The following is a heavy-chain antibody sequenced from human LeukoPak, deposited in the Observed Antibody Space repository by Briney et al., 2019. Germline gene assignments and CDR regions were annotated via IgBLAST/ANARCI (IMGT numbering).Heavy chain of an antibody. CDR2: INPNSGGT. J-gene: IGHJ4*02. Sequence: GASVKVSCKASGYTFTGYCMHWVRQAPGQGLEWMGRINPNSGGTNYAQKFQGRVTMTRDTSISTAYMELSRLRSDDTAVYYCASYPRYSSSPPFDYWGQGTLVTVSS. D-gene: IGHD6-19*01. CDR3: ASYPRYSSSPPFDY. V-gene: IGHV1-2*06. CDR1: GYTFTGYC.